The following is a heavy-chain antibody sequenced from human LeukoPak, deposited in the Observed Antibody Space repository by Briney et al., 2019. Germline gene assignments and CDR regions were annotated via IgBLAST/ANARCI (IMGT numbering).Heavy chain of an antibody. Sequence: SETLSLTCTVSGGSISSGSYYWSWIRQPAGKGLEWIGRIYTSGSTNYNPSLKSRVTISVDTSKNQFSLKLSSVTAADTAVYYCARADSSGYYYLYAFDIWGQGTMVTVSS. CDR2: IYTSGST. J-gene: IGHJ3*02. D-gene: IGHD3-22*01. CDR3: ARADSSGYYYLYAFDI. V-gene: IGHV4-61*02. CDR1: GGSISSGSYY.